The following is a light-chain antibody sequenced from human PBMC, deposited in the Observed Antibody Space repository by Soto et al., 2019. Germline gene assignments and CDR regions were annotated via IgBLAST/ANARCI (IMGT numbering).Light chain of an antibody. CDR1: QVVSRF. CDR2: DAS. Sequence: EIVLTQSPATLSLSPGERAALSCRASQVVSRFLAWYQQKPGQAPRLLIYDASNRATGIPARFSGSGSGTDFTLAINNLEPEDFAVYYCQQRSGWPLTFGGGTKVEIK. J-gene: IGKJ4*01. V-gene: IGKV3-11*01. CDR3: QQRSGWPLT.